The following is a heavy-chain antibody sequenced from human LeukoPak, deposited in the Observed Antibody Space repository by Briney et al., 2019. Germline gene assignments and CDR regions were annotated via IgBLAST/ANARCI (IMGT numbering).Heavy chain of an antibody. CDR3: ARHGTISSESYFDY. D-gene: IGHD1-14*01. CDR2: IYYSGST. V-gene: IGHV4-59*08. CDR1: GGSISSDY. J-gene: IGHJ4*02. Sequence: SETLSLTCNVSGGSISSDYWTWIRQPAGKGLEWIGSIYYSGSTYYNPSLKSRVTISVDTSKNQFSLRLSSVTAADTAVYYCARHGTISSESYFDYWGQGALVTVSS.